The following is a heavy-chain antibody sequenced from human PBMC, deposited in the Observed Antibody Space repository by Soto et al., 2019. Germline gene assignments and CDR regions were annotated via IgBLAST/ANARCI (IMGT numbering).Heavy chain of an antibody. J-gene: IGHJ5*02. Sequence: QVQLQESGPGLVKPSQTLSLTCTVSVGSISSGGYYWSWIRQHPGKGLEWIGYIYYSGSTYSNPSLNSRVTISVDTSKNQFTLKLRSVTAADTAVYYCAISSGYADWFDPWGQGTLVTVSS. CDR3: AISSGYADWFDP. D-gene: IGHD3-22*01. CDR2: IYYSGST. CDR1: VGSISSGGYY. V-gene: IGHV4-31*03.